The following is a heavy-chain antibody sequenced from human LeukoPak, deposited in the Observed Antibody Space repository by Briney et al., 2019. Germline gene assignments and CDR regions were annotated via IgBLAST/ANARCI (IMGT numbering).Heavy chain of an antibody. CDR1: GFTFSSYA. CDR2: ISGSGGST. J-gene: IGHJ5*02. D-gene: IGHD3-3*01. Sequence: PGGSLRLSCAASGFTFSSYAMSWVRQAPGKGLEWVSAISGSGGSTYYADYVKGRFTISRDNSKNTLYLQMNSLRAEDTAVYYCAKFPTYDFWSGPSNWFDPWGQGTLVTVSS. V-gene: IGHV3-23*01. CDR3: AKFPTYDFWSGPSNWFDP.